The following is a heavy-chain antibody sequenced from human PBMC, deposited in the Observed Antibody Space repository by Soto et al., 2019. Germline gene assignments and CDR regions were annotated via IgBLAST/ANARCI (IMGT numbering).Heavy chain of an antibody. Sequence: QVQLQESGPGLVKPSQTLSLTCTVSGGSISSGGYYWSWIRQHPGKGLEWIGYIYYSGSTYYNPSLKSRVTVSVGTSKNQFSLKLSSVTAADTAVYSCARLRWFGEIDYWGQGTLVTVSS. CDR2: IYYSGST. D-gene: IGHD3-10*01. CDR3: ARLRWFGEIDY. CDR1: GGSISSGGYY. J-gene: IGHJ4*02. V-gene: IGHV4-31*03.